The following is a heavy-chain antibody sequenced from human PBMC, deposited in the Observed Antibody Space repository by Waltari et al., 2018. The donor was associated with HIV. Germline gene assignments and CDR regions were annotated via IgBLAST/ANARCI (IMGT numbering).Heavy chain of an antibody. V-gene: IGHV3-7*01. J-gene: IGHJ4*02. Sequence: EVQLVESGGGLVQPGGSLRLSCPAFGFTFSDFWMTWVRQTPGKGLEWVANIKEDGSEIYYVDSVKGRFTISRDNAKNSLYLEMNSLRGEDSATYYCARDAAIDFWGQGTLVTVSS. CDR1: GFTFSDFW. CDR2: IKEDGSEI. CDR3: ARDAAIDF.